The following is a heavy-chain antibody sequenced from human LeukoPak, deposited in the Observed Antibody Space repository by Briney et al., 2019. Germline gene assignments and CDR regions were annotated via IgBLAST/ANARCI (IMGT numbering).Heavy chain of an antibody. CDR3: AREEGIDGSGYYYVLGQ. D-gene: IGHD3-22*01. CDR1: GFAFSSYN. J-gene: IGHJ4*02. Sequence: GGSLRLSCAASGFAFSSYNMNWVRQAPGRGLEWVSSISPSSNYIYYADSVKGRFTISRDNAKNSVYLQMNSLRGEDTAVYYCAREEGIDGSGYYYVLGQWGQGTLVTVSS. CDR2: ISPSSNYI. V-gene: IGHV3-21*01.